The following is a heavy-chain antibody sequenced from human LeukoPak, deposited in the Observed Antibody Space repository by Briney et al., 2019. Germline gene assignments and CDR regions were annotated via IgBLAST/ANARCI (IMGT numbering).Heavy chain of an antibody. Sequence: SVTLSLTCTVSGGSISSGDYYWSWIRQPPGKGREWIGYIYYSGSTYYNPSLKSRVTISVDTSKNQFSLKLSSVTAADTAVYYCARVRQRGGDYWGQGTLVIVSS. CDR3: ARVRQRGGDY. D-gene: IGHD3-10*01. CDR1: GGSISSGDYY. CDR2: IYYSGST. V-gene: IGHV4-30-4*08. J-gene: IGHJ4*02.